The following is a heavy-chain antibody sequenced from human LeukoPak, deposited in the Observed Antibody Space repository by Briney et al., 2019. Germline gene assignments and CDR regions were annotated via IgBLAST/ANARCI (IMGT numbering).Heavy chain of an antibody. CDR1: GFTFVSKW. CDR2: ISGSGGST. J-gene: IGHJ4*02. D-gene: IGHD3-3*01. Sequence: GGSLRLSCAASGFTFVSKWMSWVRRAPGKGLEWVSAISGSGGSTYYADSVKGRFTISRDNSKNTLSLQMNSLRAEDTAVYYCARASFGVIVGPDYWGQGTLVTVSS. CDR3: ARASFGVIVGPDY. V-gene: IGHV3-23*01.